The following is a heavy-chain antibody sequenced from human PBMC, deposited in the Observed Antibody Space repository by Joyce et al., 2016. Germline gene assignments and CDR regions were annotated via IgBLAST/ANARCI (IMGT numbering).Heavy chain of an antibody. CDR2: IIRKNTYI. J-gene: IGHJ4*02. V-gene: IGHV3-21*01. Sequence: EVQLVESGGGLVKPGESLRLSCTASGFIFSSYSMTWCRQAPGKGLEWVSSIIRKNTYIFQADSVKGRFTISRDNARNSLYLQMNSLGAEDTAVYYCARDVLTTVTKAYGYWGQGTLVAVSS. CDR1: GFIFSSYS. D-gene: IGHD4-11*01. CDR3: ARDVLTTVTKAYGY.